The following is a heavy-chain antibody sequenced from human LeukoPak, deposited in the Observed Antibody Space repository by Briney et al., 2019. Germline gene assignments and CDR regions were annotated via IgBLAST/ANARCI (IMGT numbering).Heavy chain of an antibody. J-gene: IGHJ6*03. Sequence: ASVKVSCKASGYTFTSYDINWARQATGQGLEWMGWMNPNSGNTGYAQKFQGRVTITRNTSISTAYMELSSLRSEDTAVYYCARLRAKDYYYYYMDVWGKGTTVTVSS. V-gene: IGHV1-8*03. CDR2: MNPNSGNT. CDR3: ARLRAKDYYYYYMDV. CDR1: GYTFTSYD.